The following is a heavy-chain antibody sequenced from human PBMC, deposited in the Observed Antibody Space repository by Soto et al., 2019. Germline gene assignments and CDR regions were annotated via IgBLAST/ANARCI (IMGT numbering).Heavy chain of an antibody. CDR2: IYAAGHT. CDR3: ARAIVTPGIYYIDV. V-gene: IGHV3-66*01. D-gene: IGHD1-26*01. CDR1: GFTVGTNY. J-gene: IGHJ6*03. Sequence: EVRLVESGGGLVQRGESLRLSCEASGFTVGTNYISWVRQSPGKGLEWVSVIYAAGHTYYPDSVKGRFTISRDKSLNTVSLQMSSLRVDDTAVYYCARAIVTPGIYYIDVWGKGTTVTVSS.